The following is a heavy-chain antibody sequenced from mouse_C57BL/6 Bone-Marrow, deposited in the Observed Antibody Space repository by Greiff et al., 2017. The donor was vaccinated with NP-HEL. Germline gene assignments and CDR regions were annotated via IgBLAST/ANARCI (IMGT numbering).Heavy chain of an antibody. Sequence: QVQLQQPGAELVKPGASVKLSCKASGYTFTSYWMQWVKQRPGQGLEWIGEIDPSDSYTNYNQKFKGKATLTVDTSSSTAYMQLSSLTSEDSAVYYCARWGWLLNWYFDVWGTGTTVTVSS. CDR2: IDPSDSYT. CDR1: GYTFTSYW. D-gene: IGHD2-3*01. CDR3: ARWGWLLNWYFDV. V-gene: IGHV1-50*01. J-gene: IGHJ1*03.